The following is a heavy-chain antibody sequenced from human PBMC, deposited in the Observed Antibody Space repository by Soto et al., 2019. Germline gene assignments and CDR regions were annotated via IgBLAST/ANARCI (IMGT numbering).Heavy chain of an antibody. Sequence: PSETLSLTRAVSGGSISSGGYSWSWIRQPPGKGLEWIGYIYHSGSTYYNPSLKSRVTISVDRSKNQSSLKLSSVTAADTAVYYCARMTSSGYHKPIDYWGQGTLVTVSP. V-gene: IGHV4-30-2*01. J-gene: IGHJ4*02. CDR1: GGSISSGGYS. CDR3: ARMTSSGYHKPIDY. CDR2: IYHSGST. D-gene: IGHD3-22*01.